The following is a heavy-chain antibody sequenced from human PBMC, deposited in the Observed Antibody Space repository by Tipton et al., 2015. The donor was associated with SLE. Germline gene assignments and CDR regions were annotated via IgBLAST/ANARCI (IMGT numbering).Heavy chain of an antibody. CDR1: GGSFSGYY. V-gene: IGHV4-34*01. J-gene: IGHJ3*02. D-gene: IGHD3-10*01. CDR3: ARGLLWGAFDI. CDR2: INHSGST. Sequence: TLSLTCAVYGGSFSGYYWSWIRQPPGKGLEWIGEINHSGSTNYNPSLKSRVTISVDTSKNQFSLKLSSVTAADTAVYYCARGLLWGAFDIWGQGTMVTVSS.